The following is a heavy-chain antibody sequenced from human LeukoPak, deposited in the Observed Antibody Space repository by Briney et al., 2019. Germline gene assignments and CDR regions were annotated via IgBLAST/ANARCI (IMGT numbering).Heavy chain of an antibody. CDR3: ASTSGRSSIRY. CDR1: GYTFTSYD. J-gene: IGHJ4*02. D-gene: IGHD1-14*01. V-gene: IGHV1-2*02. CDR2: INPNSGGT. Sequence: ASVKVSCKASGYTFTSYDINWVRQATGQGLEWMGWINPNSGGTNYAQKFQGRVTMTRDTSISTAYMELSRLRSDDTAVYYCASTSGRSSIRYWGQGTLVTVSS.